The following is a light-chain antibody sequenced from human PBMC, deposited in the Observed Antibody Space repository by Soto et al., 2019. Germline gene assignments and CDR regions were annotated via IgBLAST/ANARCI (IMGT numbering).Light chain of an antibody. CDR3: QQYDASDHVWT. J-gene: IGKJ1*01. Sequence: EIVMTQSPATLSVSPGETATLSCRASQSVSYNLAWYQQKPGQGPRLLIYGAFTRATGIPARFSGSGSGTEFTLTISSLQSEDFALYYCQQYDASDHVWTFGQGTKV. CDR1: QSVSYN. V-gene: IGKV3-15*01. CDR2: GAF.